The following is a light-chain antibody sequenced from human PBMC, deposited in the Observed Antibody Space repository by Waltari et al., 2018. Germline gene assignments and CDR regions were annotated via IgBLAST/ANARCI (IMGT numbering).Light chain of an antibody. CDR1: SPNIGAGYH. CDR2: ENI. Sequence: QSVLTQPPSVSGAPGQRVIIPCTGSSPNIGAGYHVTWYQQLPGTAPKVLIYENINRPSGVPDRFSGSKSGTSASLAITGLQAEDDADYYCQSYDTGLKGYVFGTGTKVTVL. V-gene: IGLV1-40*01. J-gene: IGLJ1*01. CDR3: QSYDTGLKGYV.